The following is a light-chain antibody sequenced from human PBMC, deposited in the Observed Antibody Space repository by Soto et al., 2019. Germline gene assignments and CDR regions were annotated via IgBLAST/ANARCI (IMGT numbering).Light chain of an antibody. CDR2: GAS. CDR3: QQRSNWPRT. V-gene: IGKV3D-15*01. Sequence: EIVMTQSPATLSVSPGERATLSCRASQSVSSNLAWYQQKPGQAPRLLIYGASTRATGIPARFSGSGSGTDFTLTISSLEPEDFAVYYCQQRSNWPRTFGPGTKEDIK. J-gene: IGKJ3*01. CDR1: QSVSSN.